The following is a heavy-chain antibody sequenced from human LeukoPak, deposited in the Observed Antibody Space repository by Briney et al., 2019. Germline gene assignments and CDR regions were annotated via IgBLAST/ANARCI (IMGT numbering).Heavy chain of an antibody. CDR2: ISGSGGST. CDR3: AKGKANTYYYDSSRLGDY. Sequence: GGSLRLSCAASGFTFSSYAMSWVRQAPGKGLEWVSAISGSGGSTYYADSVKGRFTISRDNSKNTLYLRMNSLRAEDTAVYYCAKGKANTYYYDSSRLGDYWGQGTLVTVSS. J-gene: IGHJ4*02. D-gene: IGHD3-22*01. V-gene: IGHV3-23*01. CDR1: GFTFSSYA.